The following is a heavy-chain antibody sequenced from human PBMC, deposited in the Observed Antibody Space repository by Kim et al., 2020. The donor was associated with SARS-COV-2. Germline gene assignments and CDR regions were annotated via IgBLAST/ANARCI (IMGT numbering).Heavy chain of an antibody. Sequence: ASVKVSCKASGYTFTSYGISWVRQAPGQGLEWMGWISAYNGNTNYAQKLQGRVTMTTDTSTSTAYMELRSLRSDDTAVYYCARDREDIVVVPAASRPYYYYGMDVWGQGTTVTVSS. CDR3: ARDREDIVVVPAASRPYYYYGMDV. D-gene: IGHD2-2*01. CDR2: ISAYNGNT. J-gene: IGHJ6*02. V-gene: IGHV1-18*04. CDR1: GYTFTSYG.